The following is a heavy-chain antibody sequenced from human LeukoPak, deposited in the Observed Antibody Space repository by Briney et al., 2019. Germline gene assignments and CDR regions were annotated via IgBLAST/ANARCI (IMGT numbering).Heavy chain of an antibody. J-gene: IGHJ4*02. V-gene: IGHV4-61*01. CDR1: GGSVSSGSYY. Sequence: PSETLSLTCTVSGGSVSSGSYYWSWIRQPPGKGLEWIGYIYYSGSTNYNPSLKSRVTISVDTSKNQFYLKLSSVTAADTAVYYCARARGMATILPFDYWGQGTLVTVSS. D-gene: IGHD5-24*01. CDR3: ARARGMATILPFDY. CDR2: IYYSGST.